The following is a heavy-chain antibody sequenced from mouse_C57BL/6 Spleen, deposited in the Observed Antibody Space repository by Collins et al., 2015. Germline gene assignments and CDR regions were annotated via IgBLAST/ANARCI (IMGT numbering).Heavy chain of an antibody. J-gene: IGHJ4*01. CDR3: TRKGVRRDAMDY. CDR1: GYTFTGYY. D-gene: IGHD2-14*01. Sequence: QVQLQQSGAELVKPGASVKLSCKASGYTFTGYYMYWVKQRPGQGLEWIGEINPSNGGTNFNEKFKSKATLTVDKSSSTAYMQLSSLTSEDSAVYYCTRKGVRRDAMDYWGQGTSVTVSS. CDR2: INPSNGGT. V-gene: IGHV1S81*02.